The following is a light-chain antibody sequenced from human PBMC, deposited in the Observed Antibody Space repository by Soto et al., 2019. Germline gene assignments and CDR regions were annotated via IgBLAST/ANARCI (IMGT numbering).Light chain of an antibody. V-gene: IGKV1-5*01. J-gene: IGKJ2*01. CDR1: HTIGSW. CDR2: AAS. CDR3: QQYDSYPYT. Sequence: DIPMTQSPSTLSASVGDRVTITCRASHTIGSWLAWYQQKSGKAPSLLIFAASSLQSGVPSRFSGSGSGTEFTLTISSLQPDDFATYYCQQYDSYPYTFGQGTKLEIK.